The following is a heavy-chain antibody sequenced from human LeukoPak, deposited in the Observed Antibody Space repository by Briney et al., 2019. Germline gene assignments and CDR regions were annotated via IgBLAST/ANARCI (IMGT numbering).Heavy chain of an antibody. CDR2: ISTSSSYI. CDR3: ARGTLNIPGEHGAFDY. V-gene: IGHV3-21*01. CDR1: GFTFSSYS. J-gene: IGHJ4*02. D-gene: IGHD1-14*01. Sequence: GGSLRLSCAASGFTFSSYSMNWVRQAPAKGMEWVSSISTSSSYIHYADSVKGRFTISRDNAKNSLYLQMNSLRAEDTAVYYCARGTLNIPGEHGAFDYWGQGTLVTVSS.